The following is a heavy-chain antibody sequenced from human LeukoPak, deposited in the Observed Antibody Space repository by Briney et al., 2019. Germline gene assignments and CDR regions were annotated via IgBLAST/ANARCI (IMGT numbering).Heavy chain of an antibody. V-gene: IGHV5-51*01. CDR3: ARQRYCSSTSCLSAYYFDY. D-gene: IGHD2-2*01. CDR1: GYSFTSYW. Sequence: GESLQISCKGSGYSFTSYWIGWVRQMPGKGLEWMGIIYPGDSDTRYSPSFQGQVTISADKSISTAYLQWSSLKASDTAMYYCARQRYCSSTSCLSAYYFDYWGQGTLVTVSS. CDR2: IYPGDSDT. J-gene: IGHJ4*02.